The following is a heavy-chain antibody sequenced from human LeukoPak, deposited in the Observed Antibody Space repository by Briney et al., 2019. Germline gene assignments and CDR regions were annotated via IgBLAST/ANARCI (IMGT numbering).Heavy chain of an antibody. V-gene: IGHV3-74*01. Sequence: PGGSLRLSCAASGFTFSPYWMHWVRQAPGKGLVWVSRIDSDGSSTTYADSVKGRFTISRDNAENTLYLQMNSLRAEDTAVYYCARDPSALAGFFDYWGQGTLVPVSS. D-gene: IGHD6-19*01. CDR3: ARDPSALAGFFDY. CDR2: IDSDGSST. CDR1: GFTFSPYW. J-gene: IGHJ4*02.